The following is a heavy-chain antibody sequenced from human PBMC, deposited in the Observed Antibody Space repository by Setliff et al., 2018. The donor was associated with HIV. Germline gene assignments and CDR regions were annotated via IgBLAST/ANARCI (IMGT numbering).Heavy chain of an antibody. Sequence: PSETLSLTCAVYGGSFSGFYWSWIRQPPGKGLEWIGEINHSGSTTYNPSLKSRVTISVDTYKNQFSLKLSSVTAADTAVYYCARHGAYEAYYDYMDVWGKGTTVTVSS. J-gene: IGHJ6*03. CDR1: GGSFSGFY. CDR3: ARHGAYEAYYDYMDV. CDR2: INHSGST. D-gene: IGHD5-12*01. V-gene: IGHV4-34*01.